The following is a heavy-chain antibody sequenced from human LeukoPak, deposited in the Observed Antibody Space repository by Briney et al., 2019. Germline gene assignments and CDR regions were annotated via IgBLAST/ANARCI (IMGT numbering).Heavy chain of an antibody. J-gene: IGHJ3*02. CDR3: ARGPILRNGRLDAFDT. V-gene: IGHV4-34*01. CDR2: INHSGST. CDR1: GGSFSGYY. D-gene: IGHD2-8*01. Sequence: SETLSLTCAVYGGSFSGYYWSWIRQPPGKGLEWIGEINHSGSTNYNPSLKSRVTISVDTSKNQFSLKLSSVTAADTAVYYCARGPILRNGRLDAFDTWGQGTMVTVSS.